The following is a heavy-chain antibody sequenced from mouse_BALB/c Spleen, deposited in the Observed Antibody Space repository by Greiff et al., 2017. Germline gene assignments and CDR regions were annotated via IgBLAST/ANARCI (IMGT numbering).Heavy chain of an antibody. J-gene: IGHJ3*01. D-gene: IGHD2-4*01. CDR1: GYTFTSYW. V-gene: IGHV1S132*01. CDR2: IFPGTGTT. Sequence: VQLQESGAELVKPGASVKLSCKTSGYTFTSYWIQWVKQRPGQGLGWIGEIFPGTGTTYYNEKFKGKATLTIDTSSSTAYMQLSSLTSEDSAVYFCGRWDYDGFAYWGQGTLVTVSA. CDR3: GRWDYDGFAY.